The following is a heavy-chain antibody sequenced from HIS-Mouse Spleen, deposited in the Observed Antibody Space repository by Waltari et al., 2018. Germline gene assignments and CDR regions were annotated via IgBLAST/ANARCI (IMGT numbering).Heavy chain of an antibody. Sequence: QVQLVQSVAEVKKPGASVMVSCKASEYTFTGYDINWVRQATGQGLEWMGWMNPNSGNTGYAQKFQGRVTMTRNTYISTAYMELSSLRSEDTAVYYCAARFGESHFDYWGQGTLVTVSS. J-gene: IGHJ4*02. CDR1: EYTFTGYD. D-gene: IGHD3-10*01. CDR2: MNPNSGNT. V-gene: IGHV1-8*01. CDR3: AARFGESHFDY.